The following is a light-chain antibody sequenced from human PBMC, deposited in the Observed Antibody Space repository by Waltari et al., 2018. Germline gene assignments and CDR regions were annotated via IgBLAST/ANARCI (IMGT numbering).Light chain of an antibody. CDR3: QSYDFAVV. CDR2: GNS. J-gene: IGLJ2*01. Sequence: QSVLTQPPSVSGAPGQRVTISCTGSSSNIGAGYDVHWYQQLPGTAPKLLIYGNSNRPSGVPDRFSGSKSGTSASLASTGLQAEDEADYYCQSYDFAVVFGGGTKLTVL. CDR1: SSNIGAGYD. V-gene: IGLV1-40*01.